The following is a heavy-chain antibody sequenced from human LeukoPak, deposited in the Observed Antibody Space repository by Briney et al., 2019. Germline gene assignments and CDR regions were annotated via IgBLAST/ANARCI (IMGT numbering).Heavy chain of an antibody. V-gene: IGHV3-7*01. CDR2: IKQDRSEA. J-gene: IGHJ4*02. CDR3: ARDKQVGATLLDF. CDR1: GFTFSSYW. D-gene: IGHD1-26*01. Sequence: PGGSLRLSCVASGFTFSSYWMSWVRQAPGKGLEWVANIKQDRSEAYYVDSVEGRFIISRDNAKNSLYLEMNSLRVDDTAAYYCARDKQVGATLLDFWGQGTLVTVSS.